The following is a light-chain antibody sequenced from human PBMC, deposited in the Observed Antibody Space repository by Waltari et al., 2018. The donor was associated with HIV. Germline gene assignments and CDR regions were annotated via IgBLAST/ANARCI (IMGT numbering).Light chain of an antibody. V-gene: IGKV1-39*01. CDR2: AAS. Sequence: DIQMTQSPSSLSASVGDRVTITCRASQSISSYLNWHQQKPGKAPKLLIYAASSLQSGVPSRFSGSGSGTDFTLTISSLQPEDFATYYCKQSYSTPYTFGQGTKLEIK. J-gene: IGKJ2*01. CDR1: QSISSY. CDR3: KQSYSTPYT.